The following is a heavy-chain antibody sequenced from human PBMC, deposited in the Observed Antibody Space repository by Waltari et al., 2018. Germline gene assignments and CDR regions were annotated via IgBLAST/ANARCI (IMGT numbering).Heavy chain of an antibody. J-gene: IGHJ5*02. CDR1: GFTFSSYS. V-gene: IGHV3-21*01. Sequence: EVQLVESGGGLVKPGGSLRLSCAASGFTFSSYSMNWVRQAPGKGLEWVSSISSSSYIYYADSVKGRFTISRDNAKNSLYLQMNSLRAEDTAVYYCARDALTYYYDSSGDNWFDPWGQGTLVTVSS. CDR3: ARDALTYYYDSSGDNWFDP. CDR2: ISSSSYI. D-gene: IGHD3-22*01.